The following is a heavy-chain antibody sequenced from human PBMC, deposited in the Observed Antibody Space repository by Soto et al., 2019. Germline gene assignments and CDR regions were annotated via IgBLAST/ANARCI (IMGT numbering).Heavy chain of an antibody. V-gene: IGHV1-46*01. CDR2: INPSGGST. CDR3: ARDYCTNGVCDGGDAFDI. J-gene: IGHJ3*02. CDR1: GYTFTSYY. D-gene: IGHD2-8*01. Sequence: ASVKVYFKAAGYTFTSYYMHLVRQETGQGLEWMGIINPSGGSTSYAQKFQGRVTMTRDTSTSTVYMELSSLRSEDTAVYYCARDYCTNGVCDGGDAFDIWGQGTMVTVSS.